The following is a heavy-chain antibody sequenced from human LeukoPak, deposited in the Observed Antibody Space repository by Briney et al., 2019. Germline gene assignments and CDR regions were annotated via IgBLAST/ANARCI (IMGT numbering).Heavy chain of an antibody. J-gene: IGHJ4*02. CDR1: GFTFSSYS. CDR2: ISSSSSYI. V-gene: IGHV3-21*01. Sequence: GGSLRLSCAASGFTFSSYSMNWVRQAPGKGLKWVSYISSSSSYIYYADSVKGRFTISRDNAKNSLYLQMNSLRAEDTAVYYCARDSPTGYCSSTSCSYFDYWGQGTLVTVSS. CDR3: ARDSPTGYCSSTSCSYFDY. D-gene: IGHD2-2*01.